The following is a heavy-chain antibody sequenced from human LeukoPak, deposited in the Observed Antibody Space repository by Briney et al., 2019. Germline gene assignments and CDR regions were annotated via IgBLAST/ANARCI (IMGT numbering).Heavy chain of an antibody. J-gene: IGHJ4*02. CDR3: AREFFVRGVPQYYFDY. V-gene: IGHV4-61*02. Sequence: SETLSLTCTVSAGPISSGSYYWSWIRQPAGKGLEWIGRIYTSGSTNYNPSLKSRVTISVDTSKNQFSLKLSSVTAADTAVYYCAREFFVRGVPQYYFDYWGQGTLVTVSS. CDR1: AGPISSGSYY. CDR2: IYTSGST. D-gene: IGHD3-10*02.